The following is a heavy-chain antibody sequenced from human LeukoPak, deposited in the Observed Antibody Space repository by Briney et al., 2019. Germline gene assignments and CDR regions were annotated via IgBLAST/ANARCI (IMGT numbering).Heavy chain of an antibody. CDR1: GGAISSYY. Sequence: PSGTLSLTCTVSGGAISSYYWSWIRQPPGKGLEWIGDISYSGSTNYNTSLKSRVTISVDPSMNQFSLKLSSVTAADTAVYYCARDDFDIWGQGTMVTVSS. V-gene: IGHV4-59*01. CDR2: ISYSGST. J-gene: IGHJ3*02. CDR3: ARDDFDI.